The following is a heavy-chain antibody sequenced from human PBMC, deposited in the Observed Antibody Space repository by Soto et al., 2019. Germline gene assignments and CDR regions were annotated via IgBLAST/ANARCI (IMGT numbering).Heavy chain of an antibody. Sequence: ESGGGLVQPGGSLRLSCAASGFTFSSYWMSWVRQAPGKGLEWVANIKQDGSEKYYVDSVKGRFTISRDNAKNSLYLQMNSLRAEDTAVYYCARDGILMRGRLDYWGQGTLVTVSS. CDR3: ARDGILMRGRLDY. D-gene: IGHD1-20*01. CDR2: IKQDGSEK. V-gene: IGHV3-7*01. J-gene: IGHJ4*02. CDR1: GFTFSSYW.